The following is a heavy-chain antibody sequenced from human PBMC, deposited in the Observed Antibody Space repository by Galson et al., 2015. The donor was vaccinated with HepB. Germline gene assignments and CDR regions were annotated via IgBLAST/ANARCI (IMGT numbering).Heavy chain of an antibody. CDR2: INPNSGGT. CDR3: ARSVISSWYDYMDV. Sequence: SVKVSCKASGYTFTGYYMHWVRQAPGQGLEWMGWINPNSGGTNYAQKFQGRVTMTRDTSISTAYMELSRLRSDDTAVYYCARSVISSWYDYMDVWGKGTTVTVSS. V-gene: IGHV1-2*02. J-gene: IGHJ6*03. D-gene: IGHD6-13*01. CDR1: GYTFTGYY.